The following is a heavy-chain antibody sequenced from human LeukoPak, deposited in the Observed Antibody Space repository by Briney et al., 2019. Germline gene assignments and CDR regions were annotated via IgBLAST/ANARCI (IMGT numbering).Heavy chain of an antibody. CDR1: GGSFGGYY. Sequence: SETLSLTCAVYGGSFGGYYWSWIRQPPGKGLEWIGEINHSGSTNYNPSLKSRVTISVDTSKNQFSLKLSSVTAADTAVYYCTRGNYDYYGSGRGGNWFDPWGQGTLVTVSS. V-gene: IGHV4-34*01. CDR2: INHSGST. D-gene: IGHD3-10*01. CDR3: TRGNYDYYGSGRGGNWFDP. J-gene: IGHJ5*02.